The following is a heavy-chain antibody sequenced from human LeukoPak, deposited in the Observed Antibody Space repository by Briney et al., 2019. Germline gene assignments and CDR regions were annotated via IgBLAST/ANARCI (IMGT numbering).Heavy chain of an antibody. V-gene: IGHV4-39*07. CDR2: IYYSGRT. Sequence: SETLSLTCTVSGGSFTDHFWGWIRQPPGKGLEWIGSIYYSGRTFYNPSLKNRVSISLDTSKGQFSLNLDSVTAADTAVYFCTRDRAHGTQDYWGQGTLVTVS. D-gene: IGHD1-26*01. CDR1: GGSFTDHF. CDR3: TRDRAHGTQDY. J-gene: IGHJ4*02.